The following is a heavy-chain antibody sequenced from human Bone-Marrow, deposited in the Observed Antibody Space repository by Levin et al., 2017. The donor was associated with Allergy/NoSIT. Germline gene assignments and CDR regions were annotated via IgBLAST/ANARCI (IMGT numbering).Heavy chain of an antibody. Sequence: ASVKVSCKASGGTFSRYTLSWVRQAPGQGLEWMGGVIPIFETVNYAQKFQGRIIITADKSTTTSYMELRSLTSEDTALYYCASPGEWNSLGSRNYYTGPFDFWGQGTLVTVSS. CDR3: ASPGEWNSLGSRNYYTGPFDF. J-gene: IGHJ4*02. V-gene: IGHV1-69*06. CDR2: VIPIFETV. CDR1: GGTFSRYT. D-gene: IGHD3-3*01.